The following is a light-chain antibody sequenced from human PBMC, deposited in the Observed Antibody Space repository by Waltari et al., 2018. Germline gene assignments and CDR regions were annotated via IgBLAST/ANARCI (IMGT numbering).Light chain of an antibody. CDR2: GVS. J-gene: IGLJ1*01. CDR3: SSHTSSSTRV. Sequence: QSALTQPASVSGSPGPSITSSCTGTSSDVGGYNYIPWYQQHPGKAPKLMIYGVSNRPSGVSNRFSGSKSGNTASLTISGLQAEDEADYYCSSHTSSSTRVFGTGTKVTVL. CDR1: SSDVGGYNY. V-gene: IGLV2-14*03.